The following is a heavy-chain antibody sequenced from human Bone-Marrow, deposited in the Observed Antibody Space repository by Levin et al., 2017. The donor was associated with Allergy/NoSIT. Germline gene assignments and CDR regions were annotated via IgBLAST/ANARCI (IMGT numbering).Heavy chain of an antibody. CDR3: SWGNISPIPNPPADY. CDR1: GYSFRSYG. CDR2: ISGYTGKT. J-gene: IGHJ4*02. D-gene: IGHD2-21*01. V-gene: IGHV1-18*01. Sequence: ASVKVSCKASGYSFRSYGITWVRQAPGQGLEWMGWISGYTGKTHYAQRLQDRFTMTTDPSTSTAYMELRGLRPDDTAMYFCSWGNISPIPNPPADYWGQGTLITVSS.